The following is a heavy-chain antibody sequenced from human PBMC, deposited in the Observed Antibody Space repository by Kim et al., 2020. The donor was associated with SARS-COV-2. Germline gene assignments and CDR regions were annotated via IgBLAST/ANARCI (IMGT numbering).Heavy chain of an antibody. CDR3: ARVNVPDPSDYNYGSGSNHIDY. V-gene: IGHV3-53*01. D-gene: IGHD3-10*01. J-gene: IGHJ4*02. Sequence: GGSLRLSCAASGFTVSSNYMSWVRQAPGKGLEWVSVIYSGGSTYYADSVKGRFTISRDNSKNTLYLQMNSLRAEDTAVYYCARVNVPDPSDYNYGSGSNHIDYWGQGTLVTVSS. CDR2: IYSGGST. CDR1: GFTVSSNY.